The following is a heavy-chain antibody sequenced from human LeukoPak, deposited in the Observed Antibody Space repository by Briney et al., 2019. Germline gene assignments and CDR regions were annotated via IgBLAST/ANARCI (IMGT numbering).Heavy chain of an antibody. CDR2: ISSSGGTR. CDR3: ARDQVVPAAIYMDV. J-gene: IGHJ6*03. CDR1: GFTFSSYE. Sequence: GGSLRLSCAASGFTFSSYEMNWVRQAPGKGLEWVSYISSSGGTRYYADSVKGRFTISRDNAKNSLYLQMNSLRAEDTAVYYCARDQVVPAAIYMDVWGKGTTVTISS. V-gene: IGHV3-48*03. D-gene: IGHD2-2*01.